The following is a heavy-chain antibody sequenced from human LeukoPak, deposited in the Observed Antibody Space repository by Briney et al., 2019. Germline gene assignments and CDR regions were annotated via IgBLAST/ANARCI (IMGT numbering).Heavy chain of an antibody. CDR3: ARPNITSYYDSRGYDGFDV. V-gene: IGHV3-43*02. CDR1: GFTFHDYA. J-gene: IGHJ3*01. D-gene: IGHD3-22*01. Sequence: GGSLRLSCAASGFTFHDYAMHWVRQAPGKGLEWVSFITGDGSGTYYADSVKGRFTIFRDNSKNSLYLQMKSLRTEDTALYYCARPNITSYYDSRGYDGFDVWGQGTMVTVSS. CDR2: ITGDGSGT.